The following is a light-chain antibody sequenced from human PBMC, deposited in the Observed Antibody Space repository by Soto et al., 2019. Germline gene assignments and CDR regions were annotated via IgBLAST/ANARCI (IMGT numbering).Light chain of an antibody. CDR1: EDINDW. CDR2: DAS. V-gene: IGKV1-5*01. J-gene: IGKJ1*01. CDR3: QQYKSRRT. Sequence: DIQMTHSPSTLSASIGYRVTITCRASEDINDWLAWYQQKPGNAPKFLIYDASTLQSGVPSSLSGSASGTEFTLTISSMQPDDSATYYCQQYKSRRTFGHGTKVDIK.